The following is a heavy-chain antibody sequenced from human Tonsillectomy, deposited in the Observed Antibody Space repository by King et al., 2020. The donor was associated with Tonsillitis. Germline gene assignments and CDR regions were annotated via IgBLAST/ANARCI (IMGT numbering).Heavy chain of an antibody. CDR1: GFAFSSYG. J-gene: IGHJ4*02. V-gene: IGHV3-33*05. Sequence: VQLVESGGGVVQPGRSLRLSCASSGFAFSSYGMHWVRQAPGKGLEWVAVISYDATRENYADSVKGRFTISRDNSKNTLYLQMNSLRAEDTAVYYCAREWLYSSAWGIDYWGQGSLVTVSS. CDR3: AREWLYSSAWGIDY. CDR2: ISYDATRE. D-gene: IGHD6-19*01.